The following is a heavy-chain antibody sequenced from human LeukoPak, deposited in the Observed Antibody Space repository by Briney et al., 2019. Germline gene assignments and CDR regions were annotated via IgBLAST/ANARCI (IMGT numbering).Heavy chain of an antibody. V-gene: IGHV1-2*02. CDR3: ASSSSFPPYYYYYYMDV. D-gene: IGHD6-6*01. Sequence: ASVKVSCKASGYTFTGYYMHWVRQAPGQGLEWMGWINPNSGGTNYAQKFQGRVTMTRDTSISTAYMELSRLRSDDTAVYYCASSSSFPPYYYYYYMDVWGKGTTVTVSS. J-gene: IGHJ6*03. CDR1: GYTFTGYY. CDR2: INPNSGGT.